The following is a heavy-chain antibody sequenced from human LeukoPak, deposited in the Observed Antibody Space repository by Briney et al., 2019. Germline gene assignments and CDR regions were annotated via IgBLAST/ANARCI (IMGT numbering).Heavy chain of an antibody. CDR2: ISSSGFST. J-gene: IGHJ4*02. V-gene: IGHV3-11*01. CDR1: GFNFSDYY. CDR3: ARGKRRFDY. Sequence: GGSLRLSCAASGFNFSDYYMSWIRQAPGKGLEWVSYISSSGFSTYYAGSVKGRFTISRDNARNPLYLQMNSLAPEDTALYYCARGKRRFDYWGQGTLVSVSS.